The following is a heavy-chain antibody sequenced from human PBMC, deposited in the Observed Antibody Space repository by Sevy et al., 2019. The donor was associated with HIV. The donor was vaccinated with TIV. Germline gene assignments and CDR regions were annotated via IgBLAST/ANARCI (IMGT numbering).Heavy chain of an antibody. CDR2: INPNSGGT. J-gene: IGHJ4*02. D-gene: IGHD6-13*01. V-gene: IGHV1-2*06. Sequence: ASVKVSCKASGYTFTGYYMHWVRQAPGQGLEWMGRINPNSGGTNYAQKFQGRVTMTRDTSISTAYMGLSRLRSDDTAVYYCARDLARFVGSRQGGVPGYRGQGTLVTVSS. CDR1: GYTFTGYY. CDR3: ARDLARFVGSRQGGVPGY.